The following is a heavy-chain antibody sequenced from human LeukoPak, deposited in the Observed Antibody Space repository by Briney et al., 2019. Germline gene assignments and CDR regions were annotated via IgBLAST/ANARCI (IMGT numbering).Heavy chain of an antibody. J-gene: IGHJ5*02. Sequence: ASAKVSCKASGYTFTGYYMHWVRQAPGQGLEWMGWINTNTGNPTYAQGFTGRFVFSLDTSVSTAYLQISSLKAEDTAVYYCARVTGHSYDNWFDPWGQGTLVTVSS. V-gene: IGHV7-4-1*02. CDR1: GYTFTGYY. CDR3: ARVTGHSYDNWFDP. CDR2: INTNTGNP. D-gene: IGHD5-18*01.